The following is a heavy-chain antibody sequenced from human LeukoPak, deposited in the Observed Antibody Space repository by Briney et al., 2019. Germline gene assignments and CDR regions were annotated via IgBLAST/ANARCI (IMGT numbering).Heavy chain of an antibody. CDR2: IYPGDSDT. CDR3: ARLDCSSTSCSTKHYYYYYYMDV. J-gene: IGHJ6*03. V-gene: IGHV5-51*01. D-gene: IGHD2-2*01. Sequence: GESLKISCKGSGYSFQDYWIGWVRQMPGKGLEWMGIIYPGDSDTRYSPSFQGQVTISADKSISTAYLQWSSLKASDTAMYYCARLDCSSTSCSTKHYYYYYYMDVWGKGTTVTVSS. CDR1: GYSFQDYW.